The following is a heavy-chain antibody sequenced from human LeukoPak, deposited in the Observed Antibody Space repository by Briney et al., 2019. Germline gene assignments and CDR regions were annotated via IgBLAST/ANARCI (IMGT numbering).Heavy chain of an antibody. CDR3: ARDLPGQYGFDI. D-gene: IGHD1-14*01. J-gene: IGHJ3*02. V-gene: IGHV4-39*02. Sequence: SETLSLTCTVSGGSISSSSYYWGWIRQPPGKGLVWIGSIYYSGSTYYNPSLKSRVTISVDTSKNQFSLKLSSVTAADTAVYYCARDLPGQYGFDIWGQGTMVTVSS. CDR2: IYYSGST. CDR1: GGSISSSSYY.